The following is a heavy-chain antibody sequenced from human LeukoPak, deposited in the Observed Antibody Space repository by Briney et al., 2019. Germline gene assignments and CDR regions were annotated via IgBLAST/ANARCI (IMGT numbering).Heavy chain of an antibody. V-gene: IGHV3-23*01. CDR1: GFTFSSYA. Sequence: GRSLRLSCAASGFTFSSYAMSWVRQAPGKGLEWVSAISGSGGSTYYADSVKGRFTISRDNSKNTLYLQMNSLRAEDTAVYYCARSLVRGVKSDAFDIWGQGTMVTASS. J-gene: IGHJ3*02. CDR2: ISGSGGST. CDR3: ARSLVRGVKSDAFDI. D-gene: IGHD3-10*01.